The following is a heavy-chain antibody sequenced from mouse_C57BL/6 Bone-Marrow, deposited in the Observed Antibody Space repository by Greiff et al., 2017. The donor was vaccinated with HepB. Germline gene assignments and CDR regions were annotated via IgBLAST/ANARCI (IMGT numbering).Heavy chain of an antibody. CDR1: GFSINSDCY. V-gene: IGHV3-3*01. CDR2: TFYSGIT. CDR3: ARRNIYYDYDVYWYFDV. Sequence: VQLKESGPSLVRPSQTLSLTCTVTGFSINSDCYWIWIRQFPGNKLEYIGYTFYSGITYYNPSLESRTYITRDTSKNQFSLMLSSVTTEDTAPYYCARRNIYYDYDVYWYFDVWGTATTVTVSS. D-gene: IGHD2-4*01. J-gene: IGHJ1*03.